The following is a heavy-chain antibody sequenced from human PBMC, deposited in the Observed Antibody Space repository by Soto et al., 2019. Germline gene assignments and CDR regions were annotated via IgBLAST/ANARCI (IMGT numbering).Heavy chain of an antibody. CDR1: GFTFSSFW. J-gene: IGHJ6*02. V-gene: IGHV3-74*01. CDR3: ARSVRSGSYPYYYYGMDV. CDR2: INSDGSSA. Sequence: GGSLRLSCAASGFTFSSFWMHWVRQAPGRGLVWVSRINSDGSSASYADSVKGRFTISRDNAKNTLYLQMNSLRAEDTAVYYCARSVRSGSYPYYYYGMDVWGQGTTVTVSS. D-gene: IGHD3-10*01.